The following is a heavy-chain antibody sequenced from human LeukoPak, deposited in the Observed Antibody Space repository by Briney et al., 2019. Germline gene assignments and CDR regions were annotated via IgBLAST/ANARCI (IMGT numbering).Heavy chain of an antibody. J-gene: IGHJ3*02. CDR3: ARHQFGDHDVFDI. CDR2: IYHSAST. V-gene: IGHV4-38-2*01. CDR1: GYLISSGYY. Sequence: KTSGTLSLTCAVSGYLISSGYYWGWIRQPPGKGLEWIGSIYHSASTQYNPSLKSRVTISVDTSKNQFSLKFNSVTAGDRAVYYCARHQFGDHDVFDIWGQGTMVTVSS. D-gene: IGHD3-10*01.